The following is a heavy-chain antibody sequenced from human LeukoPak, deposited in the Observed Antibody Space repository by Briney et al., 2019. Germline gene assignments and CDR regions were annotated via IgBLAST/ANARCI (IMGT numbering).Heavy chain of an antibody. CDR3: AELGITTIGGV. CDR2: ISSSGSTI. J-gene: IGHJ6*04. Sequence: PGGSLRLSCAASGFTFSSYDMNWVRQAPWKGLEWVSYISSSGSTIYYADSVKGRFTISRDNAKNSLYLQMNSLRAEDTAVYYCAELGITTIGGVWGKGTTVTISS. D-gene: IGHD3-10*02. CDR1: GFTFSSYD. V-gene: IGHV3-48*03.